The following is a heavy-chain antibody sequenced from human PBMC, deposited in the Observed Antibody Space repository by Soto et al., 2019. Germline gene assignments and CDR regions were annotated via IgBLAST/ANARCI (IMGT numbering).Heavy chain of an antibody. CDR1: GFTFSSYA. D-gene: IGHD3-9*01. J-gene: IGHJ4*02. Sequence: EVQLLESGGGLVQPGGSLRLSCAASGFTFSSYAMSWVRQAPGKGLEWVSAISGSGGSTYYADSVKGRFTISRDNSKNTLYLQMNSLRAEDTPVYYCAATVSDILTGYYAWGQGTLVTVSS. CDR2: ISGSGGST. V-gene: IGHV3-23*01. CDR3: AATVSDILTGYYA.